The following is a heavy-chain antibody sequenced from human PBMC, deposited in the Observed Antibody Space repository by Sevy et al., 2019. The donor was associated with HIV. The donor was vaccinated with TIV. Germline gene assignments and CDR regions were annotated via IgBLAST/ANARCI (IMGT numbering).Heavy chain of an antibody. CDR3: ARDRAYSALDY. V-gene: IGHV3-7*01. Sequence: GGSLRLSCVASGFTCSDSWMTWVRQAPGKGLERIAFINEDGSRLGYVDSVRGRLTISRENTKNSLYLQMNSLRGEDTAVYFCARDRAYSALDYWGQGTLVTVSS. CDR1: GFTCSDSW. J-gene: IGHJ4*02. CDR2: INEDGSRL. D-gene: IGHD5-18*01.